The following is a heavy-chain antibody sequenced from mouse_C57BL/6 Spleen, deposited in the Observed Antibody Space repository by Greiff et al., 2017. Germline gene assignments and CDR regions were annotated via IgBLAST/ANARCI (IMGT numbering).Heavy chain of an antibody. V-gene: IGHV5-9*01. Sequence: EVMLVEPGGGLVKPGGSLKLSCAASGFTFSSYTMSWVRQTPEQRLEWVATISGGGGNTYYQDSVKGRFTISRDNAKNTLYLQMSSLRSEDTALYDCARGGTGTFAYWGQGTLVTVSA. D-gene: IGHD4-1*01. CDR1: GFTFSSYT. CDR2: ISGGGGNT. J-gene: IGHJ3*01. CDR3: ARGGTGTFAY.